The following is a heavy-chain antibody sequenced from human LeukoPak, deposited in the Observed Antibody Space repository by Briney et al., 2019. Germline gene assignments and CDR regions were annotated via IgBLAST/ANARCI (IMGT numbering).Heavy chain of an antibody. V-gene: IGHV4-59*08. D-gene: IGHD6-19*01. J-gene: IGHJ5*02. CDR3: ARQRSSGSIINP. Sequence: SETLSLTCTVSGGSISSYYWSWIRQPAGKGLEWIGYIYYSGSTNYNPSLKSRVTISVDTSKNQFSLKLSSVTAADTAVYYCARQRSSGSIINPWGQGTLVTVSS. CDR1: GGSISSYY. CDR2: IYYSGST.